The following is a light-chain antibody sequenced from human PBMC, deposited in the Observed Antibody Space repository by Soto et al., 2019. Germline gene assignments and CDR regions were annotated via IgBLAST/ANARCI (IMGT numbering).Light chain of an antibody. J-gene: IGLJ2*01. Sequence: HSALTQPPSVSGAPGQRVTISCTGSSSNIGAGYDVHWYQHLPGTAPKLLIYGNSNRPSGVPDRFSGSKSGASASLAITGLQAEDEADYYCQSYDSSLSGSVFGGGTKLTVL. CDR2: GNS. CDR3: QSYDSSLSGSV. V-gene: IGLV1-40*01. CDR1: SSNIGAGYD.